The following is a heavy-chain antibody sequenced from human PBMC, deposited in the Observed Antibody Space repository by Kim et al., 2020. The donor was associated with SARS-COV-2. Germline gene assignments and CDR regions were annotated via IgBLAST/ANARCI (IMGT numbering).Heavy chain of an antibody. J-gene: IGHJ3*02. CDR2: IYYSGST. V-gene: IGHV4-31*03. Sequence: SETLSLTCTVSGGSISSGGYYWSWIRQHPGKGLEWIGYIYYSGSTYYNPSLKSRVTISVDTSKNQFSLKLSSVTAADTAVYYCAREGPPRSVPHAFDIWGQGTMVTVSS. CDR1: GGSISSGGYY. CDR3: AREGPPRSVPHAFDI.